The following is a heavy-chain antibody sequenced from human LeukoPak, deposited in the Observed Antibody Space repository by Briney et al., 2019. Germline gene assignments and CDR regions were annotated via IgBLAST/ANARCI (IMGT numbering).Heavy chain of an antibody. CDR1: GGSISSGGYY. D-gene: IGHD2-2*01. CDR3: ARSPIVPAAIDGMDV. V-gene: IGHV4-31*03. J-gene: IGHJ6*04. Sequence: SQTLSLTCTVSGGSISSGGYYWSWLRQHPGTGLEWIGYIYYSWSTYYNPSLKSRVTISVDTSKNQFSLKLSSVTAADTAVYYCARSPIVPAAIDGMDVWGKGTTVTVSS. CDR2: IYYSWST.